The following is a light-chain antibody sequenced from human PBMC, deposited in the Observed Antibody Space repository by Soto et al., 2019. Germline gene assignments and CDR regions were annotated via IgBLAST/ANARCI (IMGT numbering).Light chain of an antibody. CDR3: AAWDDSLNGRV. CDR2: SSN. J-gene: IGLJ3*02. Sequence: QSVLTQPPSASATPGQGVTISCSGSSSNIGINVVSWYQQLPGVAPKLLIYSSNQRPSGVPDRFSGSKSGTSASLAISGLQSEDEADYYCAAWDDSLNGRVFGGGTQLTVL. CDR1: SSNIGINV. V-gene: IGLV1-44*01.